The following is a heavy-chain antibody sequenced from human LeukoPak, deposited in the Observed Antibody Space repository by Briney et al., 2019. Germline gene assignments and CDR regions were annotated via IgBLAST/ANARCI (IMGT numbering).Heavy chain of an antibody. CDR1: GGSISSGGYS. CDR3: ARSHHSYYFDY. Sequence: PSQTLSLTCAVSGGSISSGGYSWSWIRQPPGKGLEWIGYIYHSGSTYYNPSLKSRVTISVDRSKNQFSLQLNSVTPEDTAVYYCARSHHSYYFDYWGQGALVTVSS. CDR2: IYHSGST. V-gene: IGHV4-30-2*01. D-gene: IGHD6-6*01. J-gene: IGHJ4*02.